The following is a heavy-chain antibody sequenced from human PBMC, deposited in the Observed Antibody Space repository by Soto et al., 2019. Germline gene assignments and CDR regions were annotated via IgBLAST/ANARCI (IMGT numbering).Heavy chain of an antibody. CDR3: ARITYYYDSSGYYPGGWFDP. J-gene: IGHJ5*02. Sequence: SXKVSFKASGGTXISYAIGLVRQAPGQGLEWMGGIIPIFGTANYAQKFQGRVTITADKSTSTAYIDLRSLRSEDKAVYYCARITYYYDSSGYYPGGWFDPWGQGTLVTVSS. D-gene: IGHD3-22*01. V-gene: IGHV1-69*06. CDR1: GGTXISYA. CDR2: IIPIFGTA.